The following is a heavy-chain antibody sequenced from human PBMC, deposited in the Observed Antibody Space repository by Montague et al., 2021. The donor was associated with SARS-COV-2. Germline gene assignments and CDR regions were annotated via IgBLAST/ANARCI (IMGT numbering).Heavy chain of an antibody. CDR2: SSHKGIT. CDR1: GSSVRSDYY. D-gene: IGHD3-9*01. V-gene: IGHV4-38-2*02. Sequence: SETLSLTCTVSGSSVRSDYYWGWIRQSPGKGLEWIGSSSHKGITDYSPSLRSRVTLSVDTSKNQISLKLTSVAAADTAVYYCARYSPLGFESPDTFDIWGRGTMVTVSS. J-gene: IGHJ3*02. CDR3: ARYSPLGFESPDTFDI.